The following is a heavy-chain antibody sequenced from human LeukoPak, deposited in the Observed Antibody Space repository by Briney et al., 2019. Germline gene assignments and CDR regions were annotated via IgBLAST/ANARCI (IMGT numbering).Heavy chain of an antibody. Sequence: QSGGSLRLSCAASGFTVSSNYMSWVRQAPGKGLEWVSVIYSGGSTYYADSVKGRFTISRDNSKNTLYLQMNSLRAEDTAVYYCARDRVPKPNYYYYDMDVWGQGTTVTVSS. CDR1: GFTVSSNY. V-gene: IGHV3-53*01. J-gene: IGHJ6*02. CDR3: ARDRVPKPNYYYYDMDV. CDR2: IYSGGST.